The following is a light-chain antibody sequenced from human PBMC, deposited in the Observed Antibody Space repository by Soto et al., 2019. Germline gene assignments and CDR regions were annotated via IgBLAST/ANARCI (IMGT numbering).Light chain of an antibody. V-gene: IGKV1-39*01. CDR1: QSIASY. J-gene: IGKJ4*01. CDR3: LQSYSVPLT. Sequence: DIQMTQSPSSLSASVGDRVTITCRASQSIASYLNWYQQKPGQAPKLLIYASLNLQSGLPSRFSGSESGTDFTLTISSLHPEDFATYYCLQSYSVPLTFGGGTKVEI. CDR2: ASL.